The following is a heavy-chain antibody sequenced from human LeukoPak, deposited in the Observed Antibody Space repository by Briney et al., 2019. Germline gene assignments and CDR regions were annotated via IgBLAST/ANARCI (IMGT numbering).Heavy chain of an antibody. D-gene: IGHD3-10*01. CDR2: IFYSGNT. Sequence: PSETLSLTCIVSGVSVRGYYWYWIRQAPGKGLEWIGDIFYSGNTNYNPSLKSRVTISLDTSKNQFSLKLSSVTAADTAVYYCARSWYGSGSYYNPPFDYWGLGTLVAVSS. V-gene: IGHV4-59*08. CDR1: GVSVRGYY. J-gene: IGHJ4*02. CDR3: ARSWYGSGSYYNPPFDY.